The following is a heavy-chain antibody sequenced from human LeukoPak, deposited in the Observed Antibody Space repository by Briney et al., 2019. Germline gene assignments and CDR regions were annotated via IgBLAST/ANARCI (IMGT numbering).Heavy chain of an antibody. CDR2: INPEGSEK. CDR1: GLTFSSSW. J-gene: IGHJ4*02. Sequence: GGSLRLSCAVSGLTFSSSWMDWVRQAPGKGLEWVASINPEGSEKYSADSVKGRFTISRDNAKNSLYLQMDSLRVEDTAFYYCARDRGNDYFDSWGQGTLVTVSS. V-gene: IGHV3-7*01. CDR3: ARDRGNDYFDS.